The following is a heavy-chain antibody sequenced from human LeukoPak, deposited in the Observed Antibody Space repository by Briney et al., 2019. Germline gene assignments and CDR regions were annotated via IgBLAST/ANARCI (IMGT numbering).Heavy chain of an antibody. Sequence: SETLSLTCTVSGGSISSSSYYWGWIRQPPGQGLEWIGSIYYSGSTYYNPSLKSRVTISVDTSKNQFSLKLSSVTAADTAVYYCARGYCSSTSCYAGSNWFDPWGQGTLVTVSS. J-gene: IGHJ5*02. CDR1: GGSISSSSYY. V-gene: IGHV4-39*01. D-gene: IGHD2-2*01. CDR3: ARGYCSSTSCYAGSNWFDP. CDR2: IYYSGST.